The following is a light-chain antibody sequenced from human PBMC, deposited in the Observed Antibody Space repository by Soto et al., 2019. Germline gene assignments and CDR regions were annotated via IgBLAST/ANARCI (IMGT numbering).Light chain of an antibody. CDR1: QSISTY. J-gene: IGKJ1*01. V-gene: IGKV1-39*01. CDR3: QQTYINSRT. Sequence: DIHKTQSPSSLSASVGDRITITCRASQSISTYLNWYQQKPGKAPKLLIFAAISLQSGVPSRFSGRGSGTDFTLTISSLQPEDFATYSCQQTYINSRTFXQGTKV. CDR2: AAI.